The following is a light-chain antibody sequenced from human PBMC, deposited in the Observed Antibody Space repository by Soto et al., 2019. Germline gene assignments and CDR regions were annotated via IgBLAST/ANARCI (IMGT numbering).Light chain of an antibody. CDR3: QQYRTSPRP. CDR1: QSVASTY. CDR2: GAS. J-gene: IGKJ1*01. Sequence: IVLTQSPGTLSLFPGERATFSCRASQSVASTYLAWYQQKFGQAPRLLIYGASSRAAGIPDRFSGSGSGTDFTLTISRLEPEDSAVYFCQQYRTSPRPFGQGTKVEI. V-gene: IGKV3-20*01.